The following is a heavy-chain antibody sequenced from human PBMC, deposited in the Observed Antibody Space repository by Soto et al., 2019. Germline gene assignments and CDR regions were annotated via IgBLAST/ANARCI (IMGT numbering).Heavy chain of an antibody. J-gene: IGHJ4*02. D-gene: IGHD5-18*01. CDR3: ARDGYSYGSNALDY. Sequence: ASVKVSCKASGYTFTGYYMHWVRQAPGQGLEWMGWINPNSGGTNYAQKFQGWVTMTRDTSISTAYMELRSLRSDDTAVYYCARDGYSYGSNALDYWGQGTLVTVSS. V-gene: IGHV1-2*04. CDR1: GYTFTGYY. CDR2: INPNSGGT.